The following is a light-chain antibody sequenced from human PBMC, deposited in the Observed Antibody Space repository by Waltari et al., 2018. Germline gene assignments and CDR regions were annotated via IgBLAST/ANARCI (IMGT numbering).Light chain of an antibody. CDR3: AAWDDSLNGYV. V-gene: IGLV1-44*01. Sequence: QSVLTQPPSASGTPGQRVTISCYGSSSNIGSNTVNWYQQLPGTAPKLPIAGNNQRPSGDPDRFAGSKSGTSASLAIRGLQSEDEADYYCAAWDDSLNGYVFGTGTKVTVL. CDR2: GNN. CDR1: SSNIGSNT. J-gene: IGLJ1*01.